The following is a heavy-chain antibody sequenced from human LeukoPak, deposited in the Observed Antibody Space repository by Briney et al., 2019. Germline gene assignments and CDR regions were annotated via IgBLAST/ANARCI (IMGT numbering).Heavy chain of an antibody. V-gene: IGHV3-74*01. CDR1: GFTFSSYW. CDR3: ARVIIRRDGYNGYFDY. Sequence: GGSLRLSCAASGFTFSSYWMHWVRQAPGEGLVWVSRINSDGSSTSYADSVKGRFTISRDNAKNTLYLQMNSLRAEDTAVYYCARVIIRRDGYNGYFDYWGQGTLVTVSS. J-gene: IGHJ4*02. CDR2: INSDGSST. D-gene: IGHD5-24*01.